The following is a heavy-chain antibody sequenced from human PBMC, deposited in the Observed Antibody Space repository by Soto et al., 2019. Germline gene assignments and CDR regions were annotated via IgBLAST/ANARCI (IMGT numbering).Heavy chain of an antibody. Sequence: SVKVSCKASGGTFSSYAISWVRQAPGQGLEWMGGIIPIFGTANYAQKFQGRVTITADESTSTAYMELSRLRSDDTAVYCCGRGPPRLLSGYQLPGAGVWRFDAWGQGFLVTLSS. CDR1: GGTFSSYA. J-gene: IGHJ5*02. CDR2: IIPIFGTA. D-gene: IGHD2-2*01. V-gene: IGHV1-69*13. CDR3: GRGPPRLLSGYQLPGAGVWRFDA.